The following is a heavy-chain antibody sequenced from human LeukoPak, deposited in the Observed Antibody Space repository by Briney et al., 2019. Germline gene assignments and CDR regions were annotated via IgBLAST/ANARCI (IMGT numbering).Heavy chain of an antibody. CDR2: IYPGDSDT. J-gene: IGHJ5*02. V-gene: IGHV5-51*01. D-gene: IGHD2-15*01. CDR3: ARHPRYCSGGSCYSGWFDP. CDR1: GYSFTSYW. Sequence: GESLKISCKGSGYSFTSYWIGWVRQMPGKGLEWMGIIYPGDSDTRYSPSFQGQVTISADKSISTAYLQWSSLKASDTAMYYCARHPRYCSGGSCYSGWFDPWGQEPWSPSPQ.